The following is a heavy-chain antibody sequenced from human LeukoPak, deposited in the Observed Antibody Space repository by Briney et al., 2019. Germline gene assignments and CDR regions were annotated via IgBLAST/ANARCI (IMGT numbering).Heavy chain of an antibody. Sequence: PSESLSLTCLVAGGSISSYYWSCIRHPATKERGWIGYIYYRGSTTYNPSLKGGVPISGDTSKNQLPLKLSSVTAADTAVYYFARAANPDYGDYVFDYWGQGTLVPVSS. D-gene: IGHD4-17*01. CDR2: IYYRGST. CDR3: ARAANPDYGDYVFDY. CDR1: GGSISSYY. V-gene: IGHV4-59*01. J-gene: IGHJ4*02.